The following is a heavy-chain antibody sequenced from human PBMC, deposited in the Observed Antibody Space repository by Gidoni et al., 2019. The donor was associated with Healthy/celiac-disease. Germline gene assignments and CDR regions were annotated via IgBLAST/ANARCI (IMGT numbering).Heavy chain of an antibody. CDR3: ARGLDAFDI. CDR2: ISSSRSNI. J-gene: IGHJ3*02. V-gene: IGHV3-21*01. CDR1: GFTFSSYS. D-gene: IGHD6-19*01. Sequence: EVQLVAYGGGLVKPGGSLRLSCAASGFTFSSYSVNGVRQDPGMGLEWVSSISSSRSNIYYADSMKGQFTISRDNTKNSLYMQMNSVGAEDTAVYNCARGLDAFDIWGQGTMVTVSS.